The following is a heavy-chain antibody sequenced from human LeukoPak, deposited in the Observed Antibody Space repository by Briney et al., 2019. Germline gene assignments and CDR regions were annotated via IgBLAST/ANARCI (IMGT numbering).Heavy chain of an antibody. J-gene: IGHJ4*02. V-gene: IGHV1-2*02. CDR1: GYTFTGYY. D-gene: IGHD1-26*01. CDR2: INPNSGGT. Sequence: ASVKVSCKASGYTFTGYYMHWVRQAPGQGLEWMGWINPNSGGTNYAQKFQGRVTMTRDTSISTAYMELSRLRSEDTAVYYCASADIGSYYYDYWGQGTLVTVSS. CDR3: ASADIGSYYYDY.